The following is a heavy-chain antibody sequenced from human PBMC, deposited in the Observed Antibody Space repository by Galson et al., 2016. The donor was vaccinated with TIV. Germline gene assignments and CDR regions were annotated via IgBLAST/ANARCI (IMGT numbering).Heavy chain of an antibody. D-gene: IGHD3-3*01. V-gene: IGHV1-69*13. CDR2: IIPIFGTA. CDR1: GGTFSSYA. J-gene: IGHJ6*02. CDR3: ARRSAAITIFGVDYYYGMDV. Sequence: SVKVSCKASGGTFSSYAISWVRQAPGQGLEWMGGIIPIFGTANHAQKFQGRVTITANESTSTAYMELSSLRSEDTAVYYCARRSAAITIFGVDYYYGMDVWGQGTTVTVSS.